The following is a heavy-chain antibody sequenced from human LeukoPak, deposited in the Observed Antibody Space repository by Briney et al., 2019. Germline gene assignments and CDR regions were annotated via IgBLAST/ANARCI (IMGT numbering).Heavy chain of an antibody. D-gene: IGHD5-24*01. CDR2: ITFDGRHK. Sequence: PGGSLRLSCAASGFNLSNFAMHWVRQSPVTGLEWVTLITFDGRHKYYADSVKGRFTVSRDNSKNTLHLQMNSLRADDTAVYYCARDSDGHGHNFDYWGRGILVTVSS. CDR3: ARDSDGHGHNFDY. CDR1: GFNLSNFA. J-gene: IGHJ4*02. V-gene: IGHV3-30*14.